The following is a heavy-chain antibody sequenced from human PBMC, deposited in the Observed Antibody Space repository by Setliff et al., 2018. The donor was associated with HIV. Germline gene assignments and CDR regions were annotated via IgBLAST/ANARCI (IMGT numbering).Heavy chain of an antibody. V-gene: IGHV4-30-4*01. CDR1: GGSISSDDHY. D-gene: IGHD6-25*01. J-gene: IGHJ4*02. Sequence: SETLSLTCTVSGGSISSDDHYWSWIRQPPGKGLEWIGYIYHTGATYYKSSLESRLTISVDTSKNQFSLKLNSVTAADTAVYFCARMSISAPVYFDYWGQGSQVTVS. CDR2: IYHTGAT. CDR3: ARMSISAPVYFDY.